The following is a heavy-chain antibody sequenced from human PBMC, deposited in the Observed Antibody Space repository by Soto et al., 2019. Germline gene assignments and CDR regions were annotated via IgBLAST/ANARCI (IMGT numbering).Heavy chain of an antibody. CDR3: AREGDVPYDEYGMDA. V-gene: IGHV1-18*03. D-gene: IGHD2-21*02. CDR2: ISGYNGKT. Sequence: QVQLVQSGGEVKKPGASVKVSCKASGYTFTSYGISWVRQAPGQGLEWMGWISGYNGKTNYAQKVQDRVTMTTDTSRSTVYKELRSLRSDDMAVYYGAREGDVPYDEYGMDAWGKGNTVPVSS. CDR1: GYTFTSYG. J-gene: IGHJ6*04.